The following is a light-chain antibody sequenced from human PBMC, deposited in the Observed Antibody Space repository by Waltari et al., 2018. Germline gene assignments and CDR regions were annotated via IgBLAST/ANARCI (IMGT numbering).Light chain of an antibody. Sequence: DIQMTQSPSSVCASVGDRVTLTCRASQDISSWLAWYQQKPGKAPKLLIYPASSLQSWVPSRFSGSGSGTDFTLTISSLRPEDFATYYCQQASSFPVTFGQGTRLEIK. CDR2: PAS. J-gene: IGKJ5*01. V-gene: IGKV1-12*01. CDR1: QDISSW. CDR3: QQASSFPVT.